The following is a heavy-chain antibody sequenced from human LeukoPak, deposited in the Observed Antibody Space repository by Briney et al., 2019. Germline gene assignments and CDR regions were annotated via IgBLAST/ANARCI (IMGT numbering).Heavy chain of an antibody. Sequence: GLEWMGWINPNSGGTNYAQKFQGRVTMTRDTSISTAYMELSRLRSDDTAVYYCASPRLVPLDAFDLWGQGTMVTVSS. CDR3: ASPRLVPLDAFDL. V-gene: IGHV1-2*02. CDR2: INPNSGGT. J-gene: IGHJ3*01. D-gene: IGHD6-19*01.